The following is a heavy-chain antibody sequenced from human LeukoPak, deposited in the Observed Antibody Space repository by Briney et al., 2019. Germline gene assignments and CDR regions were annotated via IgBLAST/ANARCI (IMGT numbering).Heavy chain of an antibody. V-gene: IGHV1-24*01. Sequence: GASVKVSCKVSGYTLTELSMHWVRQAPGKGLEWMGGFDPEDGETIYAQKFQGRVTMTEDTSTDTAYMELSSLRSEDTAVYYCATTPSNYSLWYYYYGMDVWGQGTTVTVSS. CDR3: ATTPSNYSLWYYYYGMDV. D-gene: IGHD4-11*01. CDR1: GYTLTELS. CDR2: FDPEDGET. J-gene: IGHJ6*02.